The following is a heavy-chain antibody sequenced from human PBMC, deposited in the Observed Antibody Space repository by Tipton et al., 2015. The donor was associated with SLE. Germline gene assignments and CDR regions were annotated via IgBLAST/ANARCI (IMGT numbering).Heavy chain of an antibody. Sequence: TLSLTCTVSGGSIGSFYWSWIRQPPGKGLEWIGNIDYTANPNYSPSLKSRVTISIDTSTNHFSLKLRSVTAADTAVYYCARARVNTVDSGSLYFDLWGRGTLVTVSS. J-gene: IGHJ2*01. CDR3: ARARVNTVDSGSLYFDL. CDR1: GGSIGSFY. V-gene: IGHV4-59*01. D-gene: IGHD1-26*01. CDR2: IDYTANP.